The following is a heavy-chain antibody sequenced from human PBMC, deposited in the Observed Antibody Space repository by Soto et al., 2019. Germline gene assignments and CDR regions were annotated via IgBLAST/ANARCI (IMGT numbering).Heavy chain of an antibody. V-gene: IGHV4-31*03. CDR2: VSYTGNT. Sequence: QVQLQESGPGLMQPSQTLSLTCTVSGGSIGSGGYWWSWIRQHPGRGLEWIGFVSYTGNTQYNPSLKSRVNISVDTSTKQFSLKLSSVTAADTAVYYCARGTQVWGQGTLVTVSS. CDR3: ARGTQV. D-gene: IGHD2-2*01. CDR1: GGSIGSGGYW. J-gene: IGHJ4*02.